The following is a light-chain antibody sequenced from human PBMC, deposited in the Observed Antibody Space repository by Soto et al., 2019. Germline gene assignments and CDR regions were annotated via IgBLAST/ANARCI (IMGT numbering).Light chain of an antibody. Sequence: QSVLTQPPSVSAAPGQKVTISCSGSSSNIGNNFVSWYQQLPGTAPKLMISEVNKRPSGVSDRFSGSKSGNTASLTISGLQDEDEADYYCSSYTSSSTLVFGTGTKVTVL. CDR1: SSNIGNNF. CDR2: EVN. V-gene: IGLV1-51*01. J-gene: IGLJ1*01. CDR3: SSYTSSSTLV.